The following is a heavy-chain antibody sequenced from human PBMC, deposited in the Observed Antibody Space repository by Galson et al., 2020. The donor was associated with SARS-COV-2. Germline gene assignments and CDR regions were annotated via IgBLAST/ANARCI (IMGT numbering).Heavy chain of an antibody. CDR2: IFFDGSDK. CDR1: GFTLSSHA. CDR3: ARDGQTSSGWAFDY. V-gene: IGHV3-33*01. J-gene: IGHJ4*02. Sequence: GGSLRLSCAASGFTLSSHAMHWVRQAPGKGLEWVAQIFFDGSDKYYGDSVKGRFTISRDSSKNTVYLQMNNLRADDAAVYYCARDGQTSSGWAFDYGGQGTLVTVSS. D-gene: IGHD6-19*01.